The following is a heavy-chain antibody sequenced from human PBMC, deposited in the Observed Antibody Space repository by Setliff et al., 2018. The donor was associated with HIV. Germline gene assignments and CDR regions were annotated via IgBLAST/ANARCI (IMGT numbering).Heavy chain of an antibody. J-gene: IGHJ5*02. Sequence: ASVKVSCKASGYTFTSYYIHWVRQAPGQGLEWMGVIHPSGGSTSYAQSFQDRGTMTRDTSTSTVYMELSSLRSEDTAVYYCARVRYCSGGSCYVGEYWFDPWGQGTLVTVSS. CDR1: GYTFTSYY. V-gene: IGHV1-46*01. D-gene: IGHD2-15*01. CDR3: ARVRYCSGGSCYVGEYWFDP. CDR2: IHPSGGST.